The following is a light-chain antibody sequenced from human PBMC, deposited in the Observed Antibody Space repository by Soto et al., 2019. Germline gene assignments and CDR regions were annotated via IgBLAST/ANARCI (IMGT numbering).Light chain of an antibody. CDR3: HQSYSTPQT. CDR1: QSISSW. V-gene: IGKV1-39*01. CDR2: AAS. J-gene: IGKJ1*01. Sequence: DIQMTQSPSTLSASVGDRVTITCRASQSISSWLAWYQQKPGKVPKLLIYAASSLRSGVPSRISGSGSGTDFNLTISSLQPEDFATYYCHQSYSTPQTFGQGTKVDIK.